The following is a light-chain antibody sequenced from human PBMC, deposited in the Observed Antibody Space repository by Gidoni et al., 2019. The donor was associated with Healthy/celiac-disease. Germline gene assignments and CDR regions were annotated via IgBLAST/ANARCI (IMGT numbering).Light chain of an antibody. CDR1: QSVSSY. Sequence: EIVLTQSPATLALSPGERATLSCMSSQSVSSYLAWYQTKPGQAPRLLIYDASNRATGIPARFSGSGSGTDFTLTISSLEPEDFAVYYCQQRSNWPALTFGGGTKVEIK. CDR2: DAS. J-gene: IGKJ4*01. V-gene: IGKV3-11*01. CDR3: QQRSNWPALT.